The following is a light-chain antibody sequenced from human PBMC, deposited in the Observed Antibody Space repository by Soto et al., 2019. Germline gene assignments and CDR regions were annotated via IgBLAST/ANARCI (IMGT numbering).Light chain of an antibody. CDR3: QQRRKWPPD. CDR1: QSVNIN. CDR2: DGS. Sequence: DIVLTQSPATLSLFPGERATLSCRASQSVNINLAWYQQKPGQAPRLVIYDGSHRATDIPARFSGSGSGTDFTLTISRLEPEDFAVYYCQQRRKWPPDFGQGTRLE. J-gene: IGKJ5*01. V-gene: IGKV3-11*01.